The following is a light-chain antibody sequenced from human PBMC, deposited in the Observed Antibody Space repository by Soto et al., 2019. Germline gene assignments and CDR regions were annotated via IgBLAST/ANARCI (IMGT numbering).Light chain of an antibody. CDR3: QQSYSTLSIT. Sequence: DIQMTQSPSSLSASVGDRVTITCRASESISRHVNWYQQKPGKAPKLLIYAASSLQNGVPSRFSGSGSGTDFTLTISTLQPEDFATYYCQQSYSTLSITFGQGTRLEIK. J-gene: IGKJ5*01. V-gene: IGKV1-39*01. CDR2: AAS. CDR1: ESISRH.